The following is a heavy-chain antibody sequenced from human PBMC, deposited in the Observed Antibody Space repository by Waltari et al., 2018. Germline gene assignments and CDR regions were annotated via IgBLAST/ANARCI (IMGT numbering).Heavy chain of an antibody. D-gene: IGHD2-15*01. CDR1: GFTFIRFG. CDR2: IWHDGSNE. J-gene: IGHJ4*02. V-gene: IGHV3-33*01. Sequence: QVQLVESGGGVVQPGRSLRLSGAASGFTFIRFGMHWVRQAPGKGLEWVAVIWHDGSNEYYVDSVKGRFTISRDNSKNTLYLQMNSLRAEDSAVYYCASQSTTLFDYWGQGTLVTVSS. CDR3: ASQSTTLFDY.